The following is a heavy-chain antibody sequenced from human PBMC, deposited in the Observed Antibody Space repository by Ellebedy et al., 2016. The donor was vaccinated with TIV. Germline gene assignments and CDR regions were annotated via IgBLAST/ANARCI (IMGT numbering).Heavy chain of an antibody. D-gene: IGHD6-13*01. CDR3: ASGGSSWHSLEC. V-gene: IGHV3-7*01. J-gene: IGHJ4*02. CDR2: INQDGSEK. Sequence: GESLKISCAASGFIFGTYSMTWVRQAPGKGLEWVANINQDGSEKYYVDSVKGRFTISRDNAKNSLYLQMNSLRAEDTAVYYWASGGSSWHSLECWGQGALVTVSS. CDR1: GFIFGTYS.